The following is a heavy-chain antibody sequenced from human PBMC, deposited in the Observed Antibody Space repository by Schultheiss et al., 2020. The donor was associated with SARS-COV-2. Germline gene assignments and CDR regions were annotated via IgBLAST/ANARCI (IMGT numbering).Heavy chain of an antibody. CDR2: ISGSGGST. D-gene: IGHD6-13*01. J-gene: IGHJ4*02. Sequence: GGSLRLSCAASGFTVSSNYMSWVRQAPGKGLEWVSAISGSGGSTYYADSVKGRFTISRDNSKNTLYLQMNSLRAEDTAVYYCAKEGTLAAAGPYYFDYWGQGTLVTVSS. CDR3: AKEGTLAAAGPYYFDY. CDR1: GFTVSSNY. V-gene: IGHV3-23*01.